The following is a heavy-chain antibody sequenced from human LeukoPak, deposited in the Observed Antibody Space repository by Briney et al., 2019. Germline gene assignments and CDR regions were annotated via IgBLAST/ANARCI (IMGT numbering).Heavy chain of an antibody. V-gene: IGHV4-59*08. CDR3: ARHQGPRDGYNYGRAFDI. CDR2: IYYSGNT. CDR1: GGSISTYY. Sequence: PSETLSLTCTVSGGSISTYYWSWIRQPPGKGLEGIGYIYYSGNTNYNPSLKSRITISVDTSKNQFSLKLSSVTASDTAVYYCARHQGPRDGYNYGRAFDIWGQGTMVTVSS. D-gene: IGHD5-24*01. J-gene: IGHJ3*02.